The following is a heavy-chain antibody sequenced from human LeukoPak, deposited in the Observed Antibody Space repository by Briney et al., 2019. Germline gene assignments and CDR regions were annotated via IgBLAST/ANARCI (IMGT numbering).Heavy chain of an antibody. CDR1: GFTFSSYA. J-gene: IGHJ4*02. Sequence: GGSLRLSCAASGFTFSSYAMSWVRQAPGKGLEWVSAISGSGGSTYYADSVRGRFTISRDNSKNTLYLQMNSLRAEDTAVYYCAKTRIAVAGTDLLPAFDYWGQGTLVTVSS. D-gene: IGHD6-19*01. CDR2: ISGSGGST. CDR3: AKTRIAVAGTDLLPAFDY. V-gene: IGHV3-23*01.